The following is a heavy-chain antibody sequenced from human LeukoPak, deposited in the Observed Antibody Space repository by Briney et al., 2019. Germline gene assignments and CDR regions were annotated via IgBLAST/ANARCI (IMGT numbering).Heavy chain of an antibody. V-gene: IGHV1-8*03. CDR3: ARAAVAGTFCDY. Sequence: ASVKVSCKASGYTFTSYDINWVRQATGQGLEWMGWMNPNSGNTGYAQKFQGRVTITRNTSISTAYMELSSLRSEDTAVYYCARAAVAGTFCDYWGQGTLVTVSS. D-gene: IGHD6-19*01. CDR1: GYTFTSYD. CDR2: MNPNSGNT. J-gene: IGHJ4*02.